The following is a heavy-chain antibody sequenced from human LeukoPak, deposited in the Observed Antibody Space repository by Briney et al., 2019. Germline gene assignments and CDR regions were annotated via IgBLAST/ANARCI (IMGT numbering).Heavy chain of an antibody. D-gene: IGHD6-19*01. J-gene: IGHJ4*02. CDR1: GFSFSSYA. Sequence: GGSLRLSCAASGFSFSSYAMTWVRQAPGKGLEWVSAIIGSGGSRYYADSVKGRFTISRDNAKNSLYLQMNSLRADDTAVYYCARGIAVAGPYYFDYWGRGTLVTVSS. CDR3: ARGIAVAGPYYFDY. V-gene: IGHV3-23*01. CDR2: IIGSGGSR.